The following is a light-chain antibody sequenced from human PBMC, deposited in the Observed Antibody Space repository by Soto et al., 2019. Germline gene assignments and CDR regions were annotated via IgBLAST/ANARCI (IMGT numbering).Light chain of an antibody. Sequence: QSVLTQPASVSGSPGQSITISCTGTSSDVGGYHYVSWYQQYPGKAPKVIIYEVSKRPSGISNRFSGSKSGNTASLTISGLQADDEADYLCSSYRSIGSLVFGTGTKVTVL. CDR3: SSYRSIGSLV. V-gene: IGLV2-14*01. CDR1: SSDVGGYHY. CDR2: EVS. J-gene: IGLJ1*01.